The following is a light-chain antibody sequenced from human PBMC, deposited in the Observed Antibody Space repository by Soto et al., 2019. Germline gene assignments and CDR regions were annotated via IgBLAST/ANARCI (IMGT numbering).Light chain of an antibody. V-gene: IGKV3-20*01. Sequence: IVLTQSPGTLSLSPGERATLSCRASQSVSTDYLAWYQQKPGQAPRLLIYATSSRTTGIPDRFSGSGSGTDFTLTINRLEPEDFAVYYCQQYGSSPFTFGPGTKVDIK. CDR1: QSVSTDY. CDR2: ATS. J-gene: IGKJ3*01. CDR3: QQYGSSPFT.